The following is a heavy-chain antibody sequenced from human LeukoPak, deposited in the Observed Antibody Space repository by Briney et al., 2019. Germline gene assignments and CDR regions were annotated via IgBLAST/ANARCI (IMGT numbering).Heavy chain of an antibody. CDR2: ISASGNGRTI. Sequence: GGSLRLSCPASGFTFSTYEMTWVRQAPGKGLEWVSYISASGNGRTIYYADSVKGRFTISRDNAKNSLYLQMNSLGAEDTAVYYCARDPERGVYFEYWGQGALVTVSS. V-gene: IGHV3-48*03. CDR3: ARDPERGVYFEY. D-gene: IGHD2-8*01. CDR1: GFTFSTYE. J-gene: IGHJ4*02.